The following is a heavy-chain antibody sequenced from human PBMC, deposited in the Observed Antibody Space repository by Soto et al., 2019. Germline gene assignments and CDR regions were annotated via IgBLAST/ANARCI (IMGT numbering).Heavy chain of an antibody. V-gene: IGHV3-11*01. CDR3: ARGQPVSGWPSDY. CDR2: ISTSGSII. CDR1: GFTFTDSY. Sequence: QVQLVESGGGLVKPGGSLRLSCVAAGFTFTDSYMSWIRQAPGKGLEWVSYISTSGSIIHYADSVKGRFTISRDNAKKSRYLQRNSLRAEDTAVYYCARGQPVSGWPSDYWGQGTLVTVSS. J-gene: IGHJ4*02. D-gene: IGHD6-19*01.